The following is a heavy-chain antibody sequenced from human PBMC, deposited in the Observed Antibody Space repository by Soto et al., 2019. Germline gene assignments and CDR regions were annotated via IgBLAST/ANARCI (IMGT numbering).Heavy chain of an antibody. Sequence: ASVKVSCKASGYTFTDYYMHWVRQAPGQGLEWMGWISPNSGGTNYAQKFQGRVTMTRDTSISTAYMELNRLRSDDTAVYYCARDQSPSSGWPGMDVWGQGTTVTGS. CDR3: ARDQSPSSGWPGMDV. J-gene: IGHJ6*02. CDR1: GYTFTDYY. CDR2: ISPNSGGT. D-gene: IGHD6-19*01. V-gene: IGHV1-2*02.